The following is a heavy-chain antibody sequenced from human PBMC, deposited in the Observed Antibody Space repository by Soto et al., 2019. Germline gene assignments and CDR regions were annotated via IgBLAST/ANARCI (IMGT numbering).Heavy chain of an antibody. D-gene: IGHD4-17*01. V-gene: IGHV4-30-4*01. J-gene: IGHJ4*02. CDR2: IYYGEST. CDR1: GGSVDSGNHY. CDR3: ARDMVSAMTTRIFDH. Sequence: QVLVQESGPGLVKPSQTLTLSCTVSGGSVDSGNHYWNWIRQPPRKGLEWIGYIYYGESTYYNPSLKGRATISVDTSQSRFSLRLTSVTAADTAVYYCARDMVSAMTTRIFDHWGQGTLVTVSS.